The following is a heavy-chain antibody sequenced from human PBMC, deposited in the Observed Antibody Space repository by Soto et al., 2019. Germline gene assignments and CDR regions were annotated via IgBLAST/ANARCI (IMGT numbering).Heavy chain of an antibody. J-gene: IGHJ6*02. V-gene: IGHV3-33*01. CDR2: IWYDGSNK. D-gene: IGHD2-2*02. Sequence: GGSLRLSCAASGFTFSSYGMHWVRQAPGKGLEWVAGIWYDGSNKYYADSVKGRFTISRDNSKNTLYLQMNSLRAEDTAVYYCARERILVVVPAAIRYNYYGMDVWGQGTTVTVSS. CDR1: GFTFSSYG. CDR3: ARERILVVVPAAIRYNYYGMDV.